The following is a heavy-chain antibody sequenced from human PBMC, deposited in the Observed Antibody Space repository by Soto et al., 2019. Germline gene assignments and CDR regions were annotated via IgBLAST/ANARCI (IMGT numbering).Heavy chain of an antibody. CDR3: ARGMWELPIDY. J-gene: IGHJ4*02. D-gene: IGHD1-26*01. CDR2: ISPYNDNT. V-gene: IGHV1-18*01. Sequence: QVQLVQSGAEVKKPGASVKVSCKASDYTFTSYGINWVRQAPGQGLEWRGWISPYNDNTQYAQRFQGRVTLTTDTSTNTAYMELRSLRSDDTAVYYCARGMWELPIDYWGQGTLVTVSS. CDR1: DYTFTSYG.